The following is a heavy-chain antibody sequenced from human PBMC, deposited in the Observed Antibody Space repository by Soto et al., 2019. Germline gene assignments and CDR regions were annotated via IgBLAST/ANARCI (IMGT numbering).Heavy chain of an antibody. CDR3: AGGYYDFPTGWFDP. CDR1: GGSISSYY. Sequence: QVQLQESGPGLVKPSETLSLTCTVSGGSISSYYWSWIRQPPGKGLEWIGYIYYSGSTNYNPSLRSRVTISVGTSKNQFSLKLSSVTAADTAVYYCAGGYYDFPTGWFDPWGQGTLVTVSS. V-gene: IGHV4-59*01. D-gene: IGHD3-3*01. J-gene: IGHJ5*02. CDR2: IYYSGST.